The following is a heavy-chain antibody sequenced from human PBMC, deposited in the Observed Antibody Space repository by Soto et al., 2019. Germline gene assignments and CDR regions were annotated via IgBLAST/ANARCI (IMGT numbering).Heavy chain of an antibody. CDR1: GFTFSDYY. D-gene: IGHD3-22*01. V-gene: IGHV3-11*06. Sequence: SGGSLRLSCAASGFTFSDYYMSWIRQAPGKGLEWVSYISSSSSYTNYADSVKGRFTISRDNAKNSLYLQMNSLRAEDTAVYYCARDRHYYDSSGYYYVFDYWGQGTLVTVSS. J-gene: IGHJ4*02. CDR3: ARDRHYYDSSGYYYVFDY. CDR2: ISSSSSYT.